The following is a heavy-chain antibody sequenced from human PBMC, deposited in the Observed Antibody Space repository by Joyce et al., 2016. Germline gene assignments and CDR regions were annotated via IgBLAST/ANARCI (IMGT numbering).Heavy chain of an antibody. V-gene: IGHV1-69*05. CDR2: VIPSFSTT. D-gene: IGHD3-22*01. J-gene: IGHJ6*02. CDR3: ARAFYYYDSTGYYSFDYYYYGMHV. Sequence: QVQLVQSGTEVKKPGSSVKVSCKPSGATFSTYAVSWVRQAPGQGLQWSGGVIPSFSTTKYAQQFQDRVTIYTDESANIAYMELGSLTSDDTAVYYCARAFYYYDSTGYYSFDYYYYGMHVWGQGTTVIVSS. CDR1: GATFSTYA.